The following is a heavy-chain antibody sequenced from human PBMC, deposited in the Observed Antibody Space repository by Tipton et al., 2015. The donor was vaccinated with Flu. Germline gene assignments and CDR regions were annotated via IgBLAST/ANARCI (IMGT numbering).Heavy chain of an antibody. V-gene: IGHV3-23*01. Sequence: SLRLSCAASGFTISTFAMNWVRQAPGKGLEWVSTISGSDFTTYYADSVKGRFTISRDSSKNTLYLHMSDLRAEDTAVYYCARDHDNYYDGHDHNYADRLVARHYFFDVWGQGTLVTVSS. CDR3: ARDHDNYYDGHDHNYADRLVARHYFFDV. J-gene: IGHJ4*02. CDR2: ISGSDFTT. D-gene: IGHD3-22*01. CDR1: GFTISTFA.